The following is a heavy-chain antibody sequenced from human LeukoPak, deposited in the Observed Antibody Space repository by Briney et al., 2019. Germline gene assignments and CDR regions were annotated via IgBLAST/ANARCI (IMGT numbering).Heavy chain of an antibody. V-gene: IGHV4-59*08. Sequence: SSETLSLTCSVSGGSVSSNYWAWLRQPPGKGPEWIGYFYHSGYAKYNPSFKSRVTMSVDTSKSQFSLQLTSVTAADTAVYYCARHNIASDGARLFDFWGRGTLVAVSS. D-gene: IGHD4-17*01. CDR2: FYHSGYA. CDR3: ARHNIASDGARLFDF. J-gene: IGHJ4*02. CDR1: GGSVSSNY.